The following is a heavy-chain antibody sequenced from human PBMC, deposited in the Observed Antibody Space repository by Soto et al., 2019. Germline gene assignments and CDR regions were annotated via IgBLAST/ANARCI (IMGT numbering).Heavy chain of an antibody. CDR3: ARARRDGYNRDAFDI. V-gene: IGHV1-46*01. CDR1: GYTFTSYY. D-gene: IGHD5-12*01. Sequence: ASVKVSCKASGYTFTSYYMNWLRQAPGQGLEWMGIINPGGGRTTYAQKFQGRVTMTRDTSTSTVYMQLSSLRSDDTAVYYCARARRDGYNRDAFDIWGQGTMVTVSS. J-gene: IGHJ3*02. CDR2: INPGGGRT.